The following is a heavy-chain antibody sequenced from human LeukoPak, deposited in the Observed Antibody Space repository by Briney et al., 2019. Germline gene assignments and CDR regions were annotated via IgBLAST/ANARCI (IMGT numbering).Heavy chain of an antibody. D-gene: IGHD3-16*02. Sequence: QPGGSLRLSCAASGFIFSNYAISWVRQAPGKGLEWVSAISGGGDSTYYADSVKGRFTISRDSSKNTLYLQMDSLRAEDTAVYYCAKSYGYSTAGSVNWGQGTLVTVSS. J-gene: IGHJ4*02. V-gene: IGHV3-23*01. CDR1: GFIFSNYA. CDR2: ISGGGDST. CDR3: AKSYGYSTAGSVN.